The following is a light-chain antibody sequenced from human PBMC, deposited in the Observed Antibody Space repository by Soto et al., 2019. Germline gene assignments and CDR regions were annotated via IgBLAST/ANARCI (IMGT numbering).Light chain of an antibody. Sequence: QSVLTQPRSVSGSPGQSLTISCTGTSSDVGGYNYVSWYQQYPGKVPKLMIYDVTKRPSGVPDRFSGSKSGNTASLTISGLQAEDEADYYCCSHAGSYTYVFGTGTKLPS. CDR2: DVT. J-gene: IGLJ1*01. V-gene: IGLV2-11*01. CDR1: SSDVGGYNY. CDR3: CSHAGSYTYV.